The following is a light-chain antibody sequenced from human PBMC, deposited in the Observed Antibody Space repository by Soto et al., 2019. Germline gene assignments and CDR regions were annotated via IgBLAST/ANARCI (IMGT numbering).Light chain of an antibody. J-gene: IGLJ2*01. V-gene: IGLV4-69*01. CDR3: QTWGTGIVV. CDR2: LYSDGSH. Sequence: QPVLTQSPSASASLGASVKLTCTLSSGHSSYAIAWHQQQPEKGPRYLMKLYSDGSHSKGDGIPDRFSGSSSGAERYLTISSLQSEDEADYYCQTWGTGIVVFGGGTKVTVL. CDR1: SGHSSYA.